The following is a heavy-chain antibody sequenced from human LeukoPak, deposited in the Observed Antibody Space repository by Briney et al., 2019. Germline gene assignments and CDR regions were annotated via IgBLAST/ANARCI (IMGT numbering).Heavy chain of an antibody. Sequence: SETLSLTCTVSGGSISSYYWSWIRQPPGKGLEWIGYIYYSGSTNYNPSLKSRVTISVDTSKNQFSLKLSSVTAADTAVYYCARRKVDSGYYYYYMDVWGKGTTVTVSS. CDR3: ARRKVDSGYYYYYMDV. CDR2: IYYSGST. CDR1: GGSISSYY. V-gene: IGHV4-59*01. D-gene: IGHD4-17*01. J-gene: IGHJ6*03.